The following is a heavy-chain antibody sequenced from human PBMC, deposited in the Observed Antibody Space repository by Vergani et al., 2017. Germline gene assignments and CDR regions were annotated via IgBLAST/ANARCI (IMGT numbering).Heavy chain of an antibody. J-gene: IGHJ4*02. D-gene: IGHD5-12*01. V-gene: IGHV1-18*01. Sequence: QVQLVQSGAEVKKPGSSVKVSCKASGGTFSSYAISWVRQAPGQGLEWMGWISAYNGNTNYAQKLQGRVTMTTDTSTSTAYMELRSLRSDDPAVYYCARALVATISDYWGQGTLVTVSS. CDR3: ARALVATISDY. CDR2: ISAYNGNT. CDR1: GGTFSSYA.